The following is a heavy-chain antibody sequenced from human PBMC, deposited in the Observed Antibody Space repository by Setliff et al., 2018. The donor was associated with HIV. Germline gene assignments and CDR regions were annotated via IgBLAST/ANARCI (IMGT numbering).Heavy chain of an antibody. CDR2: IFYNGDT. D-gene: IGHD5-18*01. V-gene: IGHV4-59*01. J-gene: IGHJ4*02. CDR3: ARSPGVDTNMAFDY. CDR1: GASIRGFY. Sequence: SETLSLTCTVSGASIRGFYWTWVRQSPGKGLEWIGHIFYNGDTTYNPSLKSRVTISVDRSKNQFSLKLNSVTAADTAVYYCARSPGVDTNMAFDYWGQGMLVTVSS.